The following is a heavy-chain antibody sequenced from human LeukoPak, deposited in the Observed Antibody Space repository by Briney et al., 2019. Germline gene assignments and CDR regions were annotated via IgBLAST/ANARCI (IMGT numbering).Heavy chain of an antibody. D-gene: IGHD3-22*01. CDR1: GYTFTNYG. Sequence: ASVKVSCKASGYTFTNYGISWVRQASGQGLEGMGWISAYNGHTKYAQKVQGRVTMTRDTSTSTAYMELRSLRSDDTAVYYCARASGYYDSSGPFDYWGQGTLVTVSS. CDR2: ISAYNGHT. CDR3: ARASGYYDSSGPFDY. V-gene: IGHV1-18*01. J-gene: IGHJ4*02.